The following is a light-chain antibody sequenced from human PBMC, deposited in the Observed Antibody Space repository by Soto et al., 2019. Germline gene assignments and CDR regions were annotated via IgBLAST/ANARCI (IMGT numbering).Light chain of an antibody. CDR1: QSVSSI. Sequence: EIVMTQSPATLSVSPGERATLSCRASQSVSSILAWYQQKPGQAPRLLIYGASTRATGIPARFSGSGSGTEFTLTISSLQSEDFAVYYCQQYNNWPPTFGQGTKVDMK. CDR3: QQYNNWPPT. J-gene: IGKJ1*01. V-gene: IGKV3-15*01. CDR2: GAS.